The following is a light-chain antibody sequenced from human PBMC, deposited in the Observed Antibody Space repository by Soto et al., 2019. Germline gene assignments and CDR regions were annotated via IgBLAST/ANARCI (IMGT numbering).Light chain of an antibody. V-gene: IGKV3-20*01. J-gene: IGKJ1*01. CDR3: QQYGSSGT. CDR1: RVSSSY. CDR2: GAS. Sequence: EIVFNQSPATLSLSPGERGTLSWGTKRVSSSYLAWYQQKPGQAPRLLIYGASNRATGIPDRFSGSGSGTDFTLTISRLEPEDFAVYYCQQYGSSGTFGQGAKVDIK.